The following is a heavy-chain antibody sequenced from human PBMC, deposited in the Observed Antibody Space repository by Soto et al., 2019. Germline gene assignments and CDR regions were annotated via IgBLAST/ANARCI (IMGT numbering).Heavy chain of an antibody. Sequence: EVQLVESGGGLVQPGGSLRLSCAASGFTVSSNYMAWVRQAPGKGLEWVSVVYSGGSTYYADSVKGRFTISRDNSKNTLYLQMNSLRAEDTAVYYCARFEIVVVMGFDLWGRGTLVTVSS. CDR2: VYSGGST. V-gene: IGHV3-66*01. D-gene: IGHD3-22*01. J-gene: IGHJ2*01. CDR1: GFTVSSNY. CDR3: ARFEIVVVMGFDL.